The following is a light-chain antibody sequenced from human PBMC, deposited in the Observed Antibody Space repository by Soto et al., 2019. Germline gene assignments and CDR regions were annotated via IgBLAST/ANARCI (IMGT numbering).Light chain of an antibody. Sequence: DIQMTQSPSTLSASVGDRVTITCRASQSISSYLNWYQQKPGKAPKLLIYAASSLQSGVPSRFSGSGSGTEFTLTISSLQSEDFAVYYCQQYYKWPYTFGPGTKVDI. V-gene: IGKV1-39*01. CDR2: AAS. CDR1: QSISSY. J-gene: IGKJ3*01. CDR3: QQYYKWPYT.